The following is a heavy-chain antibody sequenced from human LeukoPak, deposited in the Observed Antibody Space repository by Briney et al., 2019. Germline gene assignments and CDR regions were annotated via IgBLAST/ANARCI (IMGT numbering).Heavy chain of an antibody. CDR3: ARGHTRVLRFLNWLPRAEYFNH. CDR1: GYTLTTYH. CDR2: INPSGGRT. Sequence: GASVKVSCKASGYTLTTYHVHWVRQAPGQGLEWMGIINPSGGRTTYAQKFQGRVTVTRDTSTSTVYMELTDLTSEDTAVYFCARGHTRVLRFLNWLPRAEYFNHWGQGTLVTVSS. D-gene: IGHD3-3*01. J-gene: IGHJ1*01. V-gene: IGHV1-46*01.